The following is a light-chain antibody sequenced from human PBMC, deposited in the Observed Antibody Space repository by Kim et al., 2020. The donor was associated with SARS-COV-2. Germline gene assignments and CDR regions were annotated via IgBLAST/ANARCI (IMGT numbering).Light chain of an antibody. CDR3: QYYGSSPPVT. CDR2: GAS. Sequence: EIVLTQSPGTLSLSPGERATLSCRASQSVSSSYLSWYLQKPGQAPSLLIYGASNRATGIPDRFSGSGSGTDFTLTINRLEPEDFAVFYCQYYGSSPPVTFGQGTRLEIK. V-gene: IGKV3-20*01. J-gene: IGKJ5*01. CDR1: QSVSSSY.